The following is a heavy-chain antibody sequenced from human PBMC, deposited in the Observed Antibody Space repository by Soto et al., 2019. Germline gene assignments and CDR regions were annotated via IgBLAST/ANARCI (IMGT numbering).Heavy chain of an antibody. Sequence: QITLKESGPTLVRPTQTLTLTCTFSGFSLSSSGVGVGWIRQPPGKALEWLALIYWDDDKRYSPSLKSRLTITQEPPQNPGVLKTNKLDTVDTATYYCARGGWTTYYSPFFDYWGQGTLVTVSS. CDR3: ARGGWTTYYSPFFDY. J-gene: IGHJ4*02. CDR1: GFSLSSSGVG. D-gene: IGHD3-10*01. CDR2: IYWDDDK. V-gene: IGHV2-5*02.